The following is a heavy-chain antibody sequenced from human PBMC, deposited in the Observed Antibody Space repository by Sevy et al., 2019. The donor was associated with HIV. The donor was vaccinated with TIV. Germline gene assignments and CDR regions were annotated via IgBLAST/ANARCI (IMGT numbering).Heavy chain of an antibody. J-gene: IGHJ4*02. V-gene: IGHV3-48*03. CDR2: ISGSGLTK. CDR3: ARFGYVSGSHYTQDY. CDR1: GFSFGTYE. D-gene: IGHD3-10*01. Sequence: GGSLRLSCAVSGFSFGTYEMHWVRQAPGKGLEWISYISGSGLTKYYADSLRGRFIASRDNAKDSMYLQLNSLRVDDTAVYYCARFGYVSGSHYTQDYWGQGTLVTVSS.